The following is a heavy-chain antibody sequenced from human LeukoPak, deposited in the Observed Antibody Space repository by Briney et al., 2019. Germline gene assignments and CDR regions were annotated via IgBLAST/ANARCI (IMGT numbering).Heavy chain of an antibody. D-gene: IGHD6-13*01. CDR2: INHSGST. CDR3: ARGYSSRPGNY. V-gene: IGHV4-34*01. CDR1: GGSFSGYY. J-gene: IGHJ4*02. Sequence: KPSETLSLTCAVYGGSFSGYYWSWIRQPPGKGLEWTGEINHSGSTNYNPSLKSRVTISVDTSKNQFSLKLSSVTAADTAVYYCARGYSSRPGNYWGQGTLVTVSS.